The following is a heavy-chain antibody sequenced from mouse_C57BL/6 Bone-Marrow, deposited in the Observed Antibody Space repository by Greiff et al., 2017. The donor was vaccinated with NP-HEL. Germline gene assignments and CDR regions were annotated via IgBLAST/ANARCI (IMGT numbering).Heavy chain of an antibody. V-gene: IGHV5-16*01. J-gene: IGHJ4*01. D-gene: IGHD2-4*01. CDR2: INYDGSST. Sequence: DVMLVESYGGLVQPGSSMKLSCTTSGFTFSDYYMAWVRQVPEKGLDWVANINYDGSSTYYLDSLKSRFIISRDNAKNILYLQMSSLKSEDTATYYCAREGGLRRRTYAMDYWGQGTSVTVSS. CDR1: GFTFSDYY. CDR3: AREGGLRRRTYAMDY.